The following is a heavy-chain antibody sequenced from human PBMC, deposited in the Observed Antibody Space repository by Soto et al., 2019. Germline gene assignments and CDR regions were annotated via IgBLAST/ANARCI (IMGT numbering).Heavy chain of an antibody. CDR3: AKDPETYYDFWSGYYPDSNWFDP. J-gene: IGHJ5*02. Sequence: GGSLRLSCAASGFTFSSYGMHWVRRAPGKGLEGGAVISYDGSSKYYADSVKGRFTISRDNSKNTLYLQMNSLRAEDTAVYYCAKDPETYYDFWSGYYPDSNWFDPWGQGTLVTVSS. V-gene: IGHV3-30*18. CDR1: GFTFSSYG. D-gene: IGHD3-3*01. CDR2: ISYDGSSK.